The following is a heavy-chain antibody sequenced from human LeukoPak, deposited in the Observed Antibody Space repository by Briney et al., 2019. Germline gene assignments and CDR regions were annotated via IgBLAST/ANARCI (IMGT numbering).Heavy chain of an antibody. CDR2: ISSSSTYI. Sequence: GGSLRLSCAASGFTFSGYSMNWVRQAPGKGLEWVSSISSSSTYIYYADSVKGRFTISRDNAKNSLYLQMNSLRAEDTAVYYCAKDLPNCGGDCYKSIDYFDYWGQGTLVTVSS. D-gene: IGHD2-21*02. CDR1: GFTFSGYS. V-gene: IGHV3-21*01. J-gene: IGHJ4*02. CDR3: AKDLPNCGGDCYKSIDYFDY.